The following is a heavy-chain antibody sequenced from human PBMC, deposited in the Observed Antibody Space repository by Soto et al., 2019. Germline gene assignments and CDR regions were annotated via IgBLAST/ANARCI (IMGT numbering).Heavy chain of an antibody. D-gene: IGHD2-2*01. V-gene: IGHV1-3*01. CDR3: ALAPNSNHQLTRY. CDR1: GYTFTSYA. J-gene: IGHJ4*02. Sequence: ASVKVSCKASGYTFTSYAMHWVRQAPGQRLEWMGWVNAGNGNTKYSQKFQGRVTITRDTSASTAYMEVNSLTSEDTAVFYCALAPNSNHQLTRYWGQGTLVTVSS. CDR2: VNAGNGNT.